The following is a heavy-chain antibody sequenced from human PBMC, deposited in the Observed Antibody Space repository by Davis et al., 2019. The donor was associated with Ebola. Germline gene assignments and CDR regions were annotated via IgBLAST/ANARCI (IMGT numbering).Heavy chain of an antibody. J-gene: IGHJ4*02. CDR1: GFTFSNSA. CDR2: VSGSGDTT. Sequence: GGSLRLSCAASGFTFSNSAMSWVRQAPGKGLEWVSAVSGSGDTTYYADSVKGRFTTSRDSSKNTLYLQMNSLRVEDTAIYYCAKIFFGTRAIDYGDYWGQGTLVTVSS. D-gene: IGHD3-3*01. V-gene: IGHV3-23*01. CDR3: AKIFFGTRAIDYGDY.